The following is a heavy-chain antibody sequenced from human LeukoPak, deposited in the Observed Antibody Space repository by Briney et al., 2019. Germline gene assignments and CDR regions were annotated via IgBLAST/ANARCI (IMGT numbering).Heavy chain of an antibody. CDR3: AGAPYWERYYYYYGMDV. Sequence: PGGSLRLSCAASGFTFSSYSMNWVRQAPGKGLEWVSSISSSSSYISYADSVKGRFTISRDNAKNSLYLQMNSLRAEDTAVYYCAGAPYWERYYYYYGMDVWGQGTTVTVSS. J-gene: IGHJ6*02. V-gene: IGHV3-21*01. D-gene: IGHD2-8*02. CDR2: ISSSSSYI. CDR1: GFTFSSYS.